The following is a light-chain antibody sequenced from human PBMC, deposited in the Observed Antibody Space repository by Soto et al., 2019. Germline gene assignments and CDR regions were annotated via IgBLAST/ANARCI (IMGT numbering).Light chain of an antibody. CDR1: ESVSRD. V-gene: IGKV3-11*01. CDR3: QQRSNWSTIT. Sequence: EIVITQSPSTLSVSPGESATLSCRASESVSRDLAWYQQKPGQAARLLIYDTSSRAHGIPARISGGGSGTALALTISRLETADFSVYYCQQRSNWSTITFGQGTRLEI. CDR2: DTS. J-gene: IGKJ5*01.